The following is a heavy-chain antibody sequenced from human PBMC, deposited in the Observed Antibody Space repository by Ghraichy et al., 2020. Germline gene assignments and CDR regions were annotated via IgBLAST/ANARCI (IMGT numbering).Heavy chain of an antibody. J-gene: IGHJ4*02. Sequence: GGSLRLSCAASGFTFSSYWMSWVRQAPGKGLEWVANIKQDGSEKYYVDSVKGRFTISRDNAKNSLYLQMNSLRAEDTAVYYCARAPINDFWSGYYTSFDYWGQGTLVTVSS. V-gene: IGHV3-7*03. CDR1: GFTFSSYW. D-gene: IGHD3-3*01. CDR2: IKQDGSEK. CDR3: ARAPINDFWSGYYTSFDY.